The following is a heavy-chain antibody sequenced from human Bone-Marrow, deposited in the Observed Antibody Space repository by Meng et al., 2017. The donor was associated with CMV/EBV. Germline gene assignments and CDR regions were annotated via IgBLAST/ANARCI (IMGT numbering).Heavy chain of an antibody. CDR3: ARHRAAGTFVKNKNNWFDP. Sequence: SLKISCAASGFTFDDYAMHWVRQAPGKGLEWVSGISWNSGSIGYADSVKGRFTISRDNAKNSLYLQMNSLRAEDTAMYYCARHRAAGTFVKNKNNWFDPCGQGTLVTVSS. V-gene: IGHV3-9*01. CDR1: GFTFDDYA. J-gene: IGHJ5*02. D-gene: IGHD6-13*01. CDR2: ISWNSGSI.